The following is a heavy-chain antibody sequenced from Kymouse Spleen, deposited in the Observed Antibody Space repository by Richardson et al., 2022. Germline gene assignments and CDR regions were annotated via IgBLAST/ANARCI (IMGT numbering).Heavy chain of an antibody. V-gene: IGHV4-59*01. CDR2: IYYSGST. Sequence: QVQLQESGPGLVKPSETLSLTCTVSGGSISSYYWSWIRQPPGKGLEWIGYIYYSGSTNYNPSLKSRVTISVDTSKNQFSLKLSSVTAADTAVYYCARENSSSRHYGMDVWGQGTTVTVSS. J-gene: IGHJ6*02. CDR1: GGSISSYY. D-gene: IGHD6-6*01. CDR3: ARENSSSRHYGMDV.